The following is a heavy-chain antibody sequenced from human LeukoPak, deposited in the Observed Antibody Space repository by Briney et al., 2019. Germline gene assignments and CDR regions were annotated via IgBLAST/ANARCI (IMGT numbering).Heavy chain of an antibody. CDR3: ARHGSSFDYYYYYMDV. V-gene: IGHV4-39*01. D-gene: IGHD6-13*01. CDR2: IYYSGST. J-gene: IGHJ6*03. CDR1: GGSISSSSYY. Sequence: SETLSLTCTVSGGSISSSSYYWGWTRQPPGKGLEWIGSIYYSGSTYYNPSLKSRVTISVDTSKNQFSLKLSSVTAADTAVYYCARHGSSFDYYYYYMDVWGKGTTVTVSS.